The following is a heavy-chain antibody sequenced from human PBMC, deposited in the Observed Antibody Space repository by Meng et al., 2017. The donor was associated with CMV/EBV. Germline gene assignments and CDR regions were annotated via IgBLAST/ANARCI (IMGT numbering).Heavy chain of an antibody. V-gene: IGHV1-2*02. D-gene: IGHD6-13*01. Sequence: ASVKVSCKASGYTFTGYYMHWVRQAPGQGLEWMGWINPNSGGTNYAQKFQGRVTMTRDTSISTAYMELSRLRSDDTAVYYCARVLRQQLVPGYFDYWGQGTLVTAPQ. J-gene: IGHJ4*02. CDR2: INPNSGGT. CDR3: ARVLRQQLVPGYFDY. CDR1: GYTFTGYY.